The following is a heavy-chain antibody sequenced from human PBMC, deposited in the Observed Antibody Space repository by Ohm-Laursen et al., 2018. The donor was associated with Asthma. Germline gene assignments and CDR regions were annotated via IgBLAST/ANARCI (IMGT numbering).Heavy chain of an antibody. V-gene: IGHV4-30-4*02. Sequence: SDTLSLTCTVSGGSISSGDYYWSWIRQPPGKGLEWIGYIYYSGSTYYNPSLKSRVTISVDTSKNQFSLKLSSVTAADTAVYYCARVPAETITGTTVWYFDLWGRGTLVTVSS. CDR2: IYYSGST. D-gene: IGHD1-7*01. CDR3: ARVPAETITGTTVWYFDL. J-gene: IGHJ2*01. CDR1: GGSISSGDYY.